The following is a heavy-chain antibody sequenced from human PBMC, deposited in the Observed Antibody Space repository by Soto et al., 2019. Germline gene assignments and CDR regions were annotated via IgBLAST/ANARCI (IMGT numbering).Heavy chain of an antibody. CDR2: IWYDGSNK. Sequence: PGGSLRLSCAASGFTFSNYGMHWVRQAPGKGLEWVAVIWYDGSNKYYADSVKGRFTISRDNSKNTLYLQMNSLRAEDTAVYYCARERGRCSSTSCPIDYWGQGTLVTVSS. CDR1: GFTFSNYG. CDR3: ARERGRCSSTSCPIDY. J-gene: IGHJ4*02. D-gene: IGHD2-2*01. V-gene: IGHV3-33*01.